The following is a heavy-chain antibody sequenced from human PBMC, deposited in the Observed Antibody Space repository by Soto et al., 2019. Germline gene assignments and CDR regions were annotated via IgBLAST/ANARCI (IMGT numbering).Heavy chain of an antibody. V-gene: IGHV3-13*01. J-gene: IGHJ6*02. D-gene: IGHD6-13*01. CDR2: IGTAGDT. CDR1: GFTFSSYD. Sequence: GGSLRLSCAASGFTFSSYDMHWVRQATGKGLEWVSAIGTAGDTYYPGSVKGRFTISRENAKNTLYLQMNSLRAGDTAGYYCARGTRAAGKGLYYYYYYGMDVWGQGTTVTVSS. CDR3: ARGTRAAGKGLYYYYYYGMDV.